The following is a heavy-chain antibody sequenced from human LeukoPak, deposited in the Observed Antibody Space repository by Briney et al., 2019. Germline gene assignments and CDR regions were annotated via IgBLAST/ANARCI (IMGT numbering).Heavy chain of an antibody. Sequence: PGRSLRLSCAASGFTFSAYGMPWVRQAPGKGLEGVASITYDGTEQNYADSVKGRFTISRDNSKDPLYLQMNSLRAESAAVYYCMKSGCDSGVRCLAWGTWGGQGTLCTVSS. J-gene: IGHJ4*02. CDR2: ITYDGTEQ. D-gene: IGHD2-15*01. V-gene: IGHV3-30*18. CDR3: MKSGCDSGVRCLAWGTW. CDR1: GFTFSAYG.